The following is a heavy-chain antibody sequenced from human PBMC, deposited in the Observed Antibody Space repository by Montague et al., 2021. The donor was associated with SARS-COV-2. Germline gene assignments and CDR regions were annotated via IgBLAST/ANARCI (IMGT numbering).Heavy chain of an antibody. D-gene: IGHD2-2*01. J-gene: IGHJ4*02. V-gene: IGHV4-39*01. CDR1: GGSISSPGDY. Sequence: SETLSLTCTVSGGSISSPGDYWGGIRQSPVRGLEWIGRISYAGRTDYNPSLRSRVSFSQDTSKNHSSLSLYSVTAADTAVYFCARQLPSYCSTNKCYPYYFDVWGQGTLVTVSS. CDR2: ISYAGRT. CDR3: ARQLPSYCSTNKCYPYYFDV.